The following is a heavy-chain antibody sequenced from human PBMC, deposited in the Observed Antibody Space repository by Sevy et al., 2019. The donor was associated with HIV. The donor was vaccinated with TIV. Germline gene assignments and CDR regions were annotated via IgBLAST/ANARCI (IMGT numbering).Heavy chain of an antibody. CDR2: ISSSSSTI. CDR3: ARGLGYYYDSSGPKGAFDI. D-gene: IGHD3-22*01. V-gene: IGHV3-48*02. J-gene: IGHJ3*02. CDR1: GFTFSSYS. Sequence: GESLKISCAASGFTFSSYSMNWVRQAPGKGLEWVSYISSSSSTIYYADSVKGRFTISRDKAKNSLYLQMNSLRDEDTAVYYCARGLGYYYDSSGPKGAFDIWGQGTMVTVSS.